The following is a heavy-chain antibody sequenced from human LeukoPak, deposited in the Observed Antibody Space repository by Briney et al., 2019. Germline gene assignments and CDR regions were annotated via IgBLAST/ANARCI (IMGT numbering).Heavy chain of an antibody. D-gene: IGHD1-26*01. V-gene: IGHV3-23*01. CDR2: ISGSGGST. CDR1: GFTFSSYA. Sequence: PGGSLRLSCAASGFTFSSYAMSWVRQAPGKGLEWVSAISGSGGSTYYADSVKGRFTISRDNSKNTLYLQMNSLRAEDTAVYYCAKGGYSGSYYEDSFDYWGQGTLVTVSS. J-gene: IGHJ4*02. CDR3: AKGGYSGSYYEDSFDY.